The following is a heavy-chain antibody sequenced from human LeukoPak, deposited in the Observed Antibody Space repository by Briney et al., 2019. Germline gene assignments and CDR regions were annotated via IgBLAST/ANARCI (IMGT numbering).Heavy chain of an antibody. CDR1: GFTFSSYA. CDR2: ISYDGSNK. CDR3: AREYGSGCSLDV. J-gene: IGHJ6*02. D-gene: IGHD3-10*01. V-gene: IGHV3-30-3*01. Sequence: PGRSLRLSCAASGFTFSSYAMHWVRQAPGKGLEWVAVISYDGSNKYYADSVKGRFTISRDNSKNTLYLQMNSLRAEDTAVYYCAREYGSGCSLDVWGQGTTVTVSS.